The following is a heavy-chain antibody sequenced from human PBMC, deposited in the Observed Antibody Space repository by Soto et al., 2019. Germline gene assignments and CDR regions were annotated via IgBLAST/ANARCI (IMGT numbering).Heavy chain of an antibody. Sequence: QVLLVESGGGVVQPGRSLRLSCEASGFTFSSYGMHWVRQAPGKGLEWVAIIWYDGSKKFYADSVKGRFTISRDDSKNTVYLQMDSLRAEDTAVYYCARDSSAYDWNISGWFPAGFDPWGQGTLVTVSS. D-gene: IGHD5-12*01. CDR3: ARDSSAYDWNISGWFPAGFDP. V-gene: IGHV3-33*01. CDR2: IWYDGSKK. J-gene: IGHJ5*02. CDR1: GFTFSSYG.